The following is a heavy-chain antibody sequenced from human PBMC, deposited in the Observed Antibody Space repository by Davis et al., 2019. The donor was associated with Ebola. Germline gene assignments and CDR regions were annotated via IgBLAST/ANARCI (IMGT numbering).Heavy chain of an antibody. Sequence: PSETLSLTCTVSGGSISSYYWSWIRQPPGKGMEWIGYIYYSGSTNYNPYLKSRVSLSVDTSKNQFSLKLSSVTAADTAVYYCASGPYSSSWWYYYYGMDVWGQGTTVTVSS. J-gene: IGHJ6*02. CDR2: IYYSGST. D-gene: IGHD6-13*01. V-gene: IGHV4-59*01. CDR1: GGSISSYY. CDR3: ASGPYSSSWWYYYYGMDV.